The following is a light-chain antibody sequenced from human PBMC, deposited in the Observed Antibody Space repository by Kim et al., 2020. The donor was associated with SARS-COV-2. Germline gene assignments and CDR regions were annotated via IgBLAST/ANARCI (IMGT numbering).Light chain of an antibody. CDR1: NGAITSGCY. V-gene: IGLV7-43*01. CDR2: RIT. Sequence: TVSLPCASGNGAITSGCYTKACQQRPGHRPTTPVYRITDAHSWTPARFSGSLRGGTAALTLSGVQPEEDVEYYCLLYCGNTWVFGGGTQLTVL. J-gene: IGLJ3*02. CDR3: LLYCGNTWV.